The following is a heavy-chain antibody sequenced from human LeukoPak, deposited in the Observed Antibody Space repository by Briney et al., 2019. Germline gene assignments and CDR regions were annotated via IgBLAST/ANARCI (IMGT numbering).Heavy chain of an antibody. CDR2: IYYSGAT. CDR1: GGSISSYY. J-gene: IGHJ4*02. Sequence: PSETLSLTCTVSGGSISSYYWSWIRQPPGKGLEWIGYIYYSGATNYSPSLKSRVTISLDTSKNQFSLKLSSVTAADTAVYYCARRRGNDYGGTHDYWGQGTLVTVSS. D-gene: IGHD4-23*01. V-gene: IGHV4-59*08. CDR3: ARRRGNDYGGTHDY.